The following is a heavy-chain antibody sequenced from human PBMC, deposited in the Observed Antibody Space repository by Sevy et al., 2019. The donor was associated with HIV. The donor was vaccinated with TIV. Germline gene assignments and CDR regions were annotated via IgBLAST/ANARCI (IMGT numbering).Heavy chain of an antibody. D-gene: IGHD3-22*01. CDR3: ARVGVYYYDSSGPFDY. CDR1: GFTFSSYW. CDR2: IKQDGSEK. Sequence: GGSLRLSCAASGFTFSSYWMSWVRQAPGKGLEWVANIKQDGSEKYYVDSVKGRFTISRDNAKNRLYLQMNSLRAEDTAVYYCARVGVYYYDSSGPFDYWGQGTLVTVSS. V-gene: IGHV3-7*01. J-gene: IGHJ4*02.